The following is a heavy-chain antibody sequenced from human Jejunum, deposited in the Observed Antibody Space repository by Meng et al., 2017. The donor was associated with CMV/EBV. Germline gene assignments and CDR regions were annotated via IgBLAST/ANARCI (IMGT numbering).Heavy chain of an antibody. CDR1: GGSLTGYS. D-gene: IGHD3-10*01. CDR3: ARRVGSGKYYFDY. J-gene: IGHJ4*02. Sequence: CAVSGGSLTGYSCSWIRQPPGKGLEWIGEINYSESTNYNPSLKSRVTISVDTYKNQCSLKPRSVTAADTGVYYCARRVGSGKYYFDYWSQGTLVTVSS. CDR2: INYSEST. V-gene: IGHV4-34*01.